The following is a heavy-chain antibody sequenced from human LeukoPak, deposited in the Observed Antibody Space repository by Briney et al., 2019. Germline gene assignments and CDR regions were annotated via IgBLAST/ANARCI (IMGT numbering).Heavy chain of an antibody. CDR3: ARLGDSGYDFPDDWFDP. V-gene: IGHV1-69*13. CDR1: GGTFSSYA. CDR2: IIPNFGTG. J-gene: IGHJ5*02. D-gene: IGHD5-12*01. Sequence: ASVKVSCKASGGTFSSYAFSWVRQAPGQGLEWMGGIIPNFGTGNDAQKFQGRVTIIADESTSPAYMELSSLRSEDTAVYYCARLGDSGYDFPDDWFDPWGQGTRVTVSS.